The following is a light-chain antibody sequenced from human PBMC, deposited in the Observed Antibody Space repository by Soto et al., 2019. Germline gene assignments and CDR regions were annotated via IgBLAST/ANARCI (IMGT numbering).Light chain of an antibody. J-gene: IGLJ2*01. CDR1: SSDFGGYNY. CDR3: SSYTSSSTVV. Sequence: QSALTQPASVSGSPGQSITISCTGTSSDFGGYNYVSWYQQHPGKAPKLMIYDVSTRPSGVSDRFSGSKSGNTASLTISGLQAEDEADYYFSSYTSSSTVVFGGGTKLTVL. CDR2: DVS. V-gene: IGLV2-14*01.